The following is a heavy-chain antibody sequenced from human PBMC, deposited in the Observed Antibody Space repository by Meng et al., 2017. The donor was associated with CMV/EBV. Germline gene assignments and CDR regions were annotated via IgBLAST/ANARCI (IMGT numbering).Heavy chain of an antibody. CDR3: ARTGEYPTFDY. Sequence: HLQERGPCLVKPSPTLSLPCTVSGGPISSGDYYWSWIRQPPGKGLEWIGYIYYSGSTYYNPSLKSRVTISVDTSKNQFSLKLSSVTAADTAVYYCARTGEYPTFDYWGQGTLVTVSS. CDR1: GGPISSGDYY. CDR2: IYYSGST. V-gene: IGHV4-30-4*08. J-gene: IGHJ4*02. D-gene: IGHD2/OR15-2a*01.